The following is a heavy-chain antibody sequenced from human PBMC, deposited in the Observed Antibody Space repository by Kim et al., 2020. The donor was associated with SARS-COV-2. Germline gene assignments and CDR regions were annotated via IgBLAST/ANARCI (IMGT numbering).Heavy chain of an antibody. Sequence: ASVKVSCKASGYTFTSYGISWVRQAPGQGLEWMGWISAYNGNTNYAQKLQGRVTMTTDTSTSTAYMELRSLRFDDTAVYYCASRRTDYGDFWFDPWGQGTLVTVSS. CDR3: ASRRTDYGDFWFDP. V-gene: IGHV1-18*01. J-gene: IGHJ5*02. CDR2: ISAYNGNT. D-gene: IGHD4-17*01. CDR1: GYTFTSYG.